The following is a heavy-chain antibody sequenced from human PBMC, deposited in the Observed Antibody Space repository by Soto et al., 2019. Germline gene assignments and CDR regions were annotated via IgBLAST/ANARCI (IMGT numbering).Heavy chain of an antibody. Sequence: TGGSLRLSCAASGFTLRSRWMSWGRQAPGKGLEWVANIKQDGSGKCYVDSVKGRFTISRDNAKSSRYLQMNSLRAEDTAVYYCAREGYSPGPRRKSLWSGESAGHYYYGMDVWGQGTTVTV. D-gene: IGHD3-10*01. V-gene: IGHV3-7*03. J-gene: IGHJ6*02. CDR3: AREGYSPGPRRKSLWSGESAGHYYYGMDV. CDR2: IKQDGSGK. CDR1: GFTLRSRW.